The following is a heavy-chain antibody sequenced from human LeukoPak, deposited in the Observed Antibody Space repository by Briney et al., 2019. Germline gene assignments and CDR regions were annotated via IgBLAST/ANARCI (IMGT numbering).Heavy chain of an antibody. CDR2: ISYDGSNK. Sequence: QPGGSLRLSCAASGFTFSSYGMHWVRQAPGKGLGWVAVISYDGSNKYYADSVKGRFTISRDNSKNTLYLQMNSLRAEDTAVYYCAKQKDYGDYYYFDYWGQGTLVTVSS. V-gene: IGHV3-30*18. J-gene: IGHJ4*02. D-gene: IGHD4-17*01. CDR3: AKQKDYGDYYYFDY. CDR1: GFTFSSYG.